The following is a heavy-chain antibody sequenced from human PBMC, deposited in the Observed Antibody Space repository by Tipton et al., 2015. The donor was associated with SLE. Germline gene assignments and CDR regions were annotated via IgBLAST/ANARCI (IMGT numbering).Heavy chain of an antibody. Sequence: TLSLTCTVSGVSISGSSYHWDWIRQPPGKGPEWIGRISNSGNTYYTPSFQSRVTMSVDTSKNHFSLKLSSVTAADTAVYYCARHDTNYGRNWFDPWGQGTLVTVSS. J-gene: IGHJ5*02. CDR3: ARHDTNYGRNWFDP. CDR1: GVSISGSSYH. D-gene: IGHD2-8*01. CDR2: ISNSGNT. V-gene: IGHV4-39*01.